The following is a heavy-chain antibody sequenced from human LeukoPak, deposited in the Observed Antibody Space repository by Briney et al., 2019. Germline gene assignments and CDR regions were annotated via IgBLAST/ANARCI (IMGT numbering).Heavy chain of an antibody. CDR2: IHSSGRT. J-gene: IGHJ4*02. CDR3: VRGGGYLPDY. Sequence: SETLSLTCTVSGDSSSSYYWSWIRQPPGKTLEWIRYIHSSGRTNYNPSLKSRVTMSVDTSKNQFSLKLSSVTAADTAVYYCVRGGGYLPDYWGQGTLVTVSS. V-gene: IGHV4-59*01. D-gene: IGHD5-12*01. CDR1: GDSSSSYY.